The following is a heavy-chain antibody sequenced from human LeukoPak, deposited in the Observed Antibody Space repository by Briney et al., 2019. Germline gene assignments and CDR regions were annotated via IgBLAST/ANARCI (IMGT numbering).Heavy chain of an antibody. CDR1: GFTFRVYH. CDR2: ISTTGTTI. J-gene: IGHJ4*02. D-gene: IGHD2-21*01. CDR3: ARVWQDYSGVDY. V-gene: IGHV3-48*02. Sequence: GGSLRISSAASGFTFRVYHINSFREAPETPLHWISYISTTGTTIHYADSVKGRFAISRDNAKSSLYLQMNSLRDEDTAVYYCARVWQDYSGVDYWGQGTLDTVSS.